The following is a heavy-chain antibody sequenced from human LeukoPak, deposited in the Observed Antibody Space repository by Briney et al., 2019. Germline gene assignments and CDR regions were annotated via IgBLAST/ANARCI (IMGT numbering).Heavy chain of an antibody. Sequence: SVKVSCKASGGTFSSYAISWVRQAPGQGLEWMGGIIPIFGTANYAQKFQGRVTITADESTSTAYMELSSLRSEDTAVYYCARDRAVEMATIQEGFDIWGQGTMVTVSS. CDR1: GGTFSSYA. CDR2: IIPIFGTA. V-gene: IGHV1-69*13. J-gene: IGHJ3*02. D-gene: IGHD5-24*01. CDR3: ARDRAVEMATIQEGFDI.